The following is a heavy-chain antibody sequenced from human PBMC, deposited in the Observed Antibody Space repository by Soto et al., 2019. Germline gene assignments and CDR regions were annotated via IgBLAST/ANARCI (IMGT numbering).Heavy chain of an antibody. CDR1: GFTFSSYA. D-gene: IGHD3-3*01. Sequence: GGSLRLSCAASGFTFSSYAMSWVRQAPGKGLEWVSAISGSGGSTYYADSVKGRFTISRDNSKNTLYLQMNSLRAEDTAVYYCATPPDYDFWSGYSRLSPDAFDIWGQGTMVTVSS. CDR2: ISGSGGST. J-gene: IGHJ3*02. V-gene: IGHV3-23*01. CDR3: ATPPDYDFWSGYSRLSPDAFDI.